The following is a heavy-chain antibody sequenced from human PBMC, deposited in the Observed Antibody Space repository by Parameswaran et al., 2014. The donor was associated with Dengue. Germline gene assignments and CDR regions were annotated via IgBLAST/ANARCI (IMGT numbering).Heavy chain of an antibody. CDR3: ARDLEQLSNWFDP. J-gene: IGHJ5*02. V-gene: IGHV3-48*02. Sequence: VRQAPGKGLEWVSYISSSSTTIYYADSVKGRFTISKDNAKNSLYLQMNSLRDEDTAVYYCARDLEQLSNWFDPWGQGTLVTVSS. D-gene: IGHD3-16*02. CDR2: ISSSSTTI.